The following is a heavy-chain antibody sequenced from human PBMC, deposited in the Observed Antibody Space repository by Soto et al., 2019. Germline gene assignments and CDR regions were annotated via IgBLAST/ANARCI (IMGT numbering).Heavy chain of an antibody. CDR1: GPSMTSEY. CDR2: IFPTGTT. D-gene: IGHD1-26*01. V-gene: IGHV4-59*13. CDR3: AGADSGNYYHGFQM. J-gene: IGHJ3*02. Sequence: TLSLTCSPSGPSMTSEYWTWVRQSPVKVLEWIGYIFPTGTTNYNSSLESRLTISVHTSKNLFSLRLSSVTAADTAVYYCAGADSGNYYHGFQMWGQGIMVTVSS.